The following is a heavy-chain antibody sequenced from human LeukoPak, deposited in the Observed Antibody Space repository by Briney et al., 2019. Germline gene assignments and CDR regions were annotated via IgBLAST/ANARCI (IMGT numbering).Heavy chain of an antibody. CDR1: GFTFSSYW. D-gene: IGHD4-17*01. J-gene: IGHJ4*02. CDR2: IKQDGSEK. Sequence: GGSLRLSCAASGFTFSSYWMSWVRQAPGKGLEWVANIKQDGSEKYYVDSVKGRFTISRDNAKNSLYLRMNSLRAEDAAVYYCAREGPPTTVTTYDYWGQGTLVTVSS. V-gene: IGHV3-7*01. CDR3: AREGPPTTVTTYDY.